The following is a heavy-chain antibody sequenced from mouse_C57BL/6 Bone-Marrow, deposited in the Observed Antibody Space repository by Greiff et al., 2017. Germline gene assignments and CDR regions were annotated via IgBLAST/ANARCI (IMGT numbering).Heavy chain of an antibody. D-gene: IGHD3-3*01. CDR1: GFTFSSYA. J-gene: IGHJ4*01. CDR2: ISDGGSYT. CDR3: AREGAGGAMDD. V-gene: IGHV5-4*01. Sequence: EVMLVESGGGLVKPGGSLKLSCAASGFTFSSYAMSWVRQTPEKRLEWVATISDGGSYTYYPDNVKGRFTISRDNAKNNLYLQMSHLKSEDTAMYYCAREGAGGAMDDWGQGTSVTVAS.